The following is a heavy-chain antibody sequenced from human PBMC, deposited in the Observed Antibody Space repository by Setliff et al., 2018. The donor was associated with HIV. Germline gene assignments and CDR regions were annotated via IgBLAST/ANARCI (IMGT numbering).Heavy chain of an antibody. CDR3: AKNRTRYYYDNSGYPDY. Sequence: GGSLRLSCAASGFTFSNYAVSWVRQAPGKGLEWVSLIGGGGGSTYYADSVKGRFTISRDNSKNTLYLQMNSLRAEDTAVYYCAKNRTRYYYDNSGYPDYWGQGTLVTVSS. V-gene: IGHV3-23*01. CDR2: IGGGGGST. J-gene: IGHJ4*02. D-gene: IGHD3-22*01. CDR1: GFTFSNYA.